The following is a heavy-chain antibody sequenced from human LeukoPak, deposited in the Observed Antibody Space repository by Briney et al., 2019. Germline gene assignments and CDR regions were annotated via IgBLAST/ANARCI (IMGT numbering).Heavy chain of an antibody. CDR3: ARDSGPVGELRPSTFDY. CDR2: ISSSGSTI. Sequence: GGSLRLSCAASGFIFSSYEMNWVRQAPGKGLEWVSCISSSGSTIYYADSVKGRFTISRDYAKNSLYLQMNSVRAEDTAVYYCARDSGPVGELRPSTFDYWGQGTLVTVSS. D-gene: IGHD1-26*01. J-gene: IGHJ4*02. V-gene: IGHV3-48*03. CDR1: GFIFSSYE.